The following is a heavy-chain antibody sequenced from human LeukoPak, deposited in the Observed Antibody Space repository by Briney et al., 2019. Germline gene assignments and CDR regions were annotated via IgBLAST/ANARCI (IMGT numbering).Heavy chain of an antibody. CDR3: ARAHRLLWLLNDAFDI. CDR2: IIPIFGTA. D-gene: IGHD3-10*01. CDR1: GGTFSSYA. V-gene: IGHV1-69*13. Sequence: SVKVSCRASGGTFSSYAISWVRQAPGQGLEWMGGIIPIFGTANYAQKFQGRVTITADESTSTAYMELSSLRSEDTAVYYCARAHRLLWLLNDAFDIWGQGTMVTVSS. J-gene: IGHJ3*02.